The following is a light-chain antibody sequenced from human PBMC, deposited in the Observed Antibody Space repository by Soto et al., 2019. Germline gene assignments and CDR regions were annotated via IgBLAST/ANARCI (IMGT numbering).Light chain of an antibody. CDR1: SGHNSYA. V-gene: IGLV4-69*01. J-gene: IGLJ3*02. CDR3: QTWSTDIRV. CDR2: LNSDGSH. Sequence: QSVLTQPPSASASLGASVKLTCTLSSGHNSYAIAWHQQQPEKGPRYLMKLNSDGSHSKGDGIPDRFSGSSSGAERYLIISSLQSEDEADYYCQTWSTDIRVFGGGTKVTVL.